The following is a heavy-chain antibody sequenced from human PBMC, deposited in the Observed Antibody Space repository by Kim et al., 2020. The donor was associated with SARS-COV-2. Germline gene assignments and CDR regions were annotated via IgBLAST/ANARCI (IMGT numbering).Heavy chain of an antibody. V-gene: IGHV3-11*05. J-gene: IGHJ1*01. Sequence: GGSLRLSCAASGFTFSDYYMNWIRQAPGKGLEWVAYISSTSTYTNYAESVEGRFTISRDNARNSLFLQMNALRVDDTAVYYCGRVPPPYNRGLYGDIDFQHWGQGALVTVSS. CDR3: GRVPPPYNRGLYGDIDFQH. D-gene: IGHD2-21*01. CDR2: ISSTSTYT. CDR1: GFTFSDYY.